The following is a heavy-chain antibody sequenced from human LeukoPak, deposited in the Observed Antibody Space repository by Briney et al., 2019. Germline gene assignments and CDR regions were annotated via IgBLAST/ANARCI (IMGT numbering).Heavy chain of an antibody. CDR2: IIPILGIA. D-gene: IGHD5-18*01. J-gene: IGHJ4*02. Sequence: GALVKVSCKASGGTFSSYAISWVRQAPGQGLEWMGRIIPILGIANYAQKFQGRVTITADKSTSTAYMELSSLRSEDTAVHYCASGYSYGHGDYWGQGTLVTVSS. V-gene: IGHV1-69*04. CDR3: ASGYSYGHGDY. CDR1: GGTFSSYA.